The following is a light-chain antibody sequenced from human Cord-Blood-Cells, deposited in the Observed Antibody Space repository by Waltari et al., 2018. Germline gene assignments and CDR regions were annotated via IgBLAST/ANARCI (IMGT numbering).Light chain of an antibody. J-gene: IGLJ1*01. Sequence: QSVLTQPPSVSAAPGQKVTISCSGSSSNIGNNYVSWYQQLPGTAPKLLIYESNKGPAGIPDLFSGSKSGTSATLGITGLQTGDEADYYCGTWDSSLSAYVFGTGTKVTVL. CDR3: GTWDSSLSAYV. CDR2: ESN. CDR1: SSNIGNNY. V-gene: IGLV1-51*02.